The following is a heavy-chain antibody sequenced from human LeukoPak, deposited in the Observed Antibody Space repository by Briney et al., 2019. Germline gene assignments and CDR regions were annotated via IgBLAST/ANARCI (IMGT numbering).Heavy chain of an antibody. V-gene: IGHV4-34*01. D-gene: IGHD6-19*01. J-gene: IGHJ4*02. CDR1: GGSFSDYY. CDR3: ARDYSSGWYDY. Sequence: PSETLSLTCAVYGGSFSDYYWSWIRQPPGKELEWIGEINHSGSTNYNPSLKSRVTMSVDTSKNQFSLQLNSVTPEDTAVYYCARDYSSGWYDYWGQGTLVTVSS. CDR2: INHSGST.